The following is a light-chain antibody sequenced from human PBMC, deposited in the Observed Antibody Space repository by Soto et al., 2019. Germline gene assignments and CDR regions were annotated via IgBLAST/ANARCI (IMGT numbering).Light chain of an antibody. CDR3: EAWDDSLSGPV. CDR1: RSNIGNNY. Sequence: QAVVTQPPSASGTPGQTVTISCSGSRSNIGNNYVCWYQQLPGAAPKLLIYRNTQRPSGVPDRFSGSKSGTAATLAISGLRSEDEADYFCEAWDDSLSGPVFGTGTKLT. CDR2: RNT. J-gene: IGLJ1*01. V-gene: IGLV1-47*01.